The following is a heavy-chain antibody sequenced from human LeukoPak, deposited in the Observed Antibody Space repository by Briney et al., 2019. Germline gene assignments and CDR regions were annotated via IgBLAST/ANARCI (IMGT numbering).Heavy chain of an antibody. CDR2: ISSSSSYI. CDR1: GVTFSSYS. J-gene: IGHJ4*02. CDR3: AREGDFWSGYYGY. Sequence: GGSLRLSCAASGVTFSSYSMNWVRQAPGKGLEWVSSISSSSSYIYYADSVKGRFTISRDNAKNSLYLQMTSLRAEETAVYYCAREGDFWSGYYGYWGQGTLVTVSS. D-gene: IGHD3-3*01. V-gene: IGHV3-21*01.